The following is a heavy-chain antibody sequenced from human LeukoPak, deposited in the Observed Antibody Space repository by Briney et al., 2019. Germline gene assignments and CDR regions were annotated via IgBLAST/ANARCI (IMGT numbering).Heavy chain of an antibody. V-gene: IGHV1-69*04. CDR3: AREGNCSSTSCYSAYYYYYGMDV. CDR2: IIPILGIA. D-gene: IGHD2-2*01. J-gene: IGHJ6*02. CDR1: GGTFSSYA. Sequence: SVKVSCKASGGTFSSYAISWVRQAPGQGLEWMGRIIPILGIANYAQKFQGRVTITADKSTSTAHMELSSLRSEDTAVYYCAREGNCSSTSCYSAYYYYYGMDVWGQGTTVTVSS.